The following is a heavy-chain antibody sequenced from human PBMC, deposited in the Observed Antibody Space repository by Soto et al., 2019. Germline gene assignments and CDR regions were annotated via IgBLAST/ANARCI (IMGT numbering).Heavy chain of an antibody. J-gene: IGHJ4*02. Sequence: GGSLRLSCTASGFTFGDYAMSWFRQAPGKGLEWVGFIRSKAYGGTTEYAASVKGRFTISRDDSKSIAYLQMNSLKTEDTAVYYCTSCIVLMVYAILPGVNWGQGTLVTVSS. V-gene: IGHV3-49*03. CDR1: GFTFGDYA. D-gene: IGHD2-8*01. CDR3: TSCIVLMVYAILPGVN. CDR2: IRSKAYGGTT.